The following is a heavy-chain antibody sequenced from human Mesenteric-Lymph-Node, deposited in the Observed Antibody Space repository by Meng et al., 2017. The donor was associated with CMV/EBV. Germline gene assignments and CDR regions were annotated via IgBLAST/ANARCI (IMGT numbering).Heavy chain of an antibody. Sequence: GESLKISCAASGFTFSSYWMHWVRQAPGKGLVWVSRINSDGSGTSYADSVKGRFTISRDNAKNTLYLQMNSLRAEDTAVYYCARATYSRWFDPWGQGTLVTVSS. CDR1: GFTFSSYW. V-gene: IGHV3-74*01. J-gene: IGHJ5*02. D-gene: IGHD1-26*01. CDR2: INSDGSGT. CDR3: ARATYSRWFDP.